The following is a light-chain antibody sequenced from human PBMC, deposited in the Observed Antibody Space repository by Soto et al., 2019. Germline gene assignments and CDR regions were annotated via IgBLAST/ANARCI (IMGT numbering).Light chain of an antibody. CDR3: QSNDSSLSGSV. V-gene: IGLV1-40*01. CDR2: GNS. CDR1: SSNFGAGYD. Sequence: QSVLTQPPSVSGAPGQRVTISCTGSSSNFGAGYDVHWYQQLPGTAPKLLIYGNSNRPSGVPDRFSGSKSGTSASLAITGLQAEDEADYYCQSNDSSLSGSVFGTGTKVTVL. J-gene: IGLJ1*01.